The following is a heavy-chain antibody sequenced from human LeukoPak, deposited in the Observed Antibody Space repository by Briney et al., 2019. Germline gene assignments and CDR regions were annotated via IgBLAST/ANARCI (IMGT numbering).Heavy chain of an antibody. CDR1: GFTFSSYA. V-gene: IGHV3-23*01. CDR3: AKGPNRHGELLVDY. J-gene: IGHJ4*02. Sequence: GGSLRLSCAASGFTFSSYAMSWVRQAPGKGLEWVSGFSGSGGSTYYADSVKGRFTISRDNSKNTLYLQMNSLRAEDTAVYYCAKGPNRHGELLVDYWGQGTLVTVSS. CDR2: FSGSGGST. D-gene: IGHD3-10*01.